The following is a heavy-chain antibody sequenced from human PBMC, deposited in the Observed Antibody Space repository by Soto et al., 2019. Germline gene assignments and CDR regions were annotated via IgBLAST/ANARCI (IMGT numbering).Heavy chain of an antibody. CDR2: ISGSGGST. CDR3: AKGSLKATMVRGVITPPDY. V-gene: IGHV3-23*01. CDR1: GFTFSSYA. D-gene: IGHD3-10*01. J-gene: IGHJ4*02. Sequence: PGGSLRLSCAASGFTFSSYAMSWVRQAPGKGLEWVSAISGSGGSTYYADSVKGRFTISRDNSKNTLYLQMNSLRAEDTAVYYCAKGSLKATMVRGVITPPDYWGQGTLVTVSS.